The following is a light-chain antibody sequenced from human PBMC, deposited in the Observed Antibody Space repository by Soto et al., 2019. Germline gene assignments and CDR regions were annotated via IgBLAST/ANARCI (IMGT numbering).Light chain of an antibody. Sequence: QLVLTQSPSASASLGASVKLTCTLSSGHSSYAIAWHQQQPEKGPRYLMKLNSDGSHSKGDGIPDRFSGSSSGAERYLTISSLQSXDEAXYYCQTWGTGIWVFGGGTKLTVL. V-gene: IGLV4-69*01. CDR3: QTWGTGIWV. CDR1: SGHSSYA. CDR2: LNSDGSH. J-gene: IGLJ3*02.